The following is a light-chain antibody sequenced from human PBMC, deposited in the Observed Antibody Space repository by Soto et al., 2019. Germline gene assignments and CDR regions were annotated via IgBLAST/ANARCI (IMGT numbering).Light chain of an antibody. V-gene: IGLV2-14*03. J-gene: IGLJ2*01. CDR3: CSYTSSTSLI. Sequence: QSVLTQPASVSGSPGQSITISCTGTSSDIGGYKFVSWYQQHPGKVPKLLIYDVNNLPSGVSDRFSVSKSGNTAALTISGLHAEDEAEYYCCSYTSSTSLIFGGGTQLTVL. CDR2: DVN. CDR1: SSDIGGYKF.